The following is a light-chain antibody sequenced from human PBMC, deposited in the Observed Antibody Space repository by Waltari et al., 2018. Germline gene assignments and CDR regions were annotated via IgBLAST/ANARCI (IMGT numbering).Light chain of an antibody. CDR2: AAS. V-gene: IGKV1-39*01. J-gene: IGKJ1*01. CDR3: QQSYNTPWT. CDR1: QTINNY. Sequence: DIQVTQSPSSLSASVGDRVTITCRASQTINNYLNWYQHKPGKAPNLLIYAASILQSGVPSRFAGSGSGTDFTLTISSLQPEDFVTYYCQQSYNTPWTLGQGTKVEI.